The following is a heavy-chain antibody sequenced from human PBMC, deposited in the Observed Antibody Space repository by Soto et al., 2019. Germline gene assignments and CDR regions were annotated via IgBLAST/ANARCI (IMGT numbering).Heavy chain of an antibody. CDR1: GFTFSSYA. CDR3: ARSGLDYYDSSGYPYYFDY. D-gene: IGHD3-22*01. V-gene: IGHV3-30-3*01. Sequence: PGGSLRLSCAASGFTFSSYAMHWVRQAPGKGLEWVAVISYDGSNKYYADSVKGRFTISRDNSKNTLYLQMNSLRAEDTAVYYCARSGLDYYDSSGYPYYFDYWGQGTQVTVSS. CDR2: ISYDGSNK. J-gene: IGHJ4*02.